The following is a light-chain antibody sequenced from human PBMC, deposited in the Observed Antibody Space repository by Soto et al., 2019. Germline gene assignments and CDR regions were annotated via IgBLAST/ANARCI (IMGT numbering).Light chain of an antibody. J-gene: IGLJ3*02. CDR1: SSDVGGYNY. CDR3: CSYAGTSLWV. V-gene: IGLV2-11*01. Sequence: QSALTQPRSVSGSPGQSVTISCTGTSSDVGGYNYVSWYQQHPGKAPKLVIYDVSKRPSGVPDRFSGSKSGNTASLTISGLQAEDEADDYVCSYAGTSLWVFGGGTTLTVL. CDR2: DVS.